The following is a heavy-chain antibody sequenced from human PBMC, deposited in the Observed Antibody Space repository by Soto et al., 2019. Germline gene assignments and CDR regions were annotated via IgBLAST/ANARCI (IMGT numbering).Heavy chain of an antibody. D-gene: IGHD4-17*01. CDR3: ARDLINMHDYGDSRDGVGYYYYGMDV. CDR1: GYTFTGYY. CDR2: INPNSGGT. J-gene: IGHJ6*02. V-gene: IGHV1-2*04. Sequence: GASVKVSCKASGYTFTGYYMHWVRQAPGQGLEWMGWINPNSGGTNYAQKFQGWVAMTRDTSISTAYMELSRPRSDDTAVYYCARDLINMHDYGDSRDGVGYYYYGMDVWGQGTTVTVSS.